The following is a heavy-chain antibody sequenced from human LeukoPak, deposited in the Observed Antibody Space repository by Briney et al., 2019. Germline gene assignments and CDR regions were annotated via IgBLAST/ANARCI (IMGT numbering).Heavy chain of an antibody. CDR3: ARDPSRRGYSYGTKYYYYYMDV. J-gene: IGHJ6*03. V-gene: IGHV3-74*01. CDR2: INSDGSST. D-gene: IGHD5-18*01. CDR1: GFTFSSYW. Sequence: GGSLRLSCAASGFTFSSYWMHWVRQAPGKGLVWVSRINSDGSSTSYADSVKGRFAISRDNAKNTLYLQMNSLRAEDTAVYYCARDPSRRGYSYGTKYYYYYMDVWGKGTTVTISS.